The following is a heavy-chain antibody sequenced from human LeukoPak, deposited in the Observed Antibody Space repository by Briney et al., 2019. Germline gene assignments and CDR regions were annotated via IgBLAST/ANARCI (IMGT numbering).Heavy chain of an antibody. CDR3: ARDFGGFWSGSYAFDI. CDR1: GYTFTGYY. V-gene: IGHV1-2*06. Sequence: AAVKVSCKASGYTFTGYYMHWVRQAPGQGLDWMGRINPNSGGTNYAQKFQGRVTMTRDTSISTAYMELSRLRSDDAAVYYCARDFGGFWSGSYAFDIWGQGTMVTVSS. D-gene: IGHD3-3*01. CDR2: INPNSGGT. J-gene: IGHJ3*02.